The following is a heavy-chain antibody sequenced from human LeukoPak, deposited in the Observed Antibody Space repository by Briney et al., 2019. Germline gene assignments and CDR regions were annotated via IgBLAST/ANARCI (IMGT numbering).Heavy chain of an antibody. CDR2: IIPIFGTA. J-gene: IGHJ4*02. D-gene: IGHD2-2*01. Sequence: SSVKVSCKASGGTFSSSAISWVRQAPGQGLEWMGGIIPIFGTANYAQKFQGRVTITTDESTSTAYMELSSLRSEDTAVYYCARGPGSPTSFDYWGQGTLVTVSS. CDR1: GGTFSSSA. V-gene: IGHV1-69*05. CDR3: ARGPGSPTSFDY.